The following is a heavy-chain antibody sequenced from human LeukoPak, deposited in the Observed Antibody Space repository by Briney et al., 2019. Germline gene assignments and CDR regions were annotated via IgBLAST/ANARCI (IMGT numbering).Heavy chain of an antibody. D-gene: IGHD3-22*01. Sequence: GESLKISCKGSGYSFTSYWIGWVRQMPGKGLEWMGIIYPGDSDTRYSPSFQGQVTISADKSISTAYQQWSSLKASDTAMYYCARYDYYDSSGYKNYFDYWGQGTLVTVSS. CDR3: ARYDYYDSSGYKNYFDY. CDR2: IYPGDSDT. V-gene: IGHV5-51*01. J-gene: IGHJ4*02. CDR1: GYSFTSYW.